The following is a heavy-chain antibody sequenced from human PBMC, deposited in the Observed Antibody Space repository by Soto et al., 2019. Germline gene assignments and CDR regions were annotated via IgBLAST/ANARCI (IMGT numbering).Heavy chain of an antibody. CDR2: INDRGSI. V-gene: IGHV4-34*01. Sequence: QVQLQQWGAGPLRPLETLSLTCGVSGGSFSGYYWAWIRQSPGKGLEWIGEINDRGSINYNPSLKSRVSISGDTSKNRYSLNLRSVTAADTAVYYGARESHDILTGPPWVWYFDLWGRGTLVTVSS. CDR1: GGSFSGYY. D-gene: IGHD3-9*01. CDR3: ARESHDILTGPPWVWYFDL. J-gene: IGHJ2*01.